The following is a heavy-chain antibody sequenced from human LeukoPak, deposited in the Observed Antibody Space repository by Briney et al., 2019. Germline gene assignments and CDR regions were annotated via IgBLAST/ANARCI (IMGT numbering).Heavy chain of an antibody. Sequence: SETLSLTCTVSGGSISSSSYYWGWIRQPPGKGLEWIGSIYYSGSTYYNPSLKSRVTISVDTSKNQFSLKLSSVTAADTAVYYSARHAGGYYDSSGYPPYYFDYWGQGTLVTVSS. CDR1: GGSISSSSYY. CDR3: ARHAGGYYDSSGYPPYYFDY. D-gene: IGHD3-22*01. CDR2: IYYSGST. J-gene: IGHJ4*02. V-gene: IGHV4-39*01.